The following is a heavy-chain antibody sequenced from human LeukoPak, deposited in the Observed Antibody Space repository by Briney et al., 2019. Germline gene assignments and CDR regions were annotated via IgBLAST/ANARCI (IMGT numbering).Heavy chain of an antibody. J-gene: IGHJ4*02. V-gene: IGHV1-69*13. CDR3: AREGYSYAMRGGYFDY. CDR1: GGTFSSYA. D-gene: IGHD5-18*01. Sequence: SVKVSCKASGGTFSSYAISWVRQAPGLGLEWMGGIIPIFGTANYAQKFQGRVTITADESTSTAYMELSSLRSEDTAVYYCAREGYSYAMRGGYFDYWGQGTLVTVSS. CDR2: IIPIFGTA.